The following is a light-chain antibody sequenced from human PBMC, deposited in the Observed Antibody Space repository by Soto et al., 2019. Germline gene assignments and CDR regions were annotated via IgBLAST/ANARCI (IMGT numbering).Light chain of an antibody. J-gene: IGLJ2*01. CDR1: SSDVGAYNY. Sequence: QSALTQPASVSGSPGQSITISCTGTSSDVGAYNYVSWYQHHPGKAPKLMIYDVSNRPSGVSNRFSGSKSGNTASLTISGLQAEDEADYYCNSVTTSSNLVFGGGTKLTVL. CDR2: DVS. CDR3: NSVTTSSNLV. V-gene: IGLV2-14*03.